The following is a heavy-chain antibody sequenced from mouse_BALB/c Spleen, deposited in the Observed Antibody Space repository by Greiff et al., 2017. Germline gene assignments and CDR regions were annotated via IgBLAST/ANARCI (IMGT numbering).Heavy chain of an antibody. CDR1: GFTFTDYY. D-gene: IGHD1-1*01. CDR2: IRNKANGYTT. J-gene: IGHJ4*01. CDR3: ARDLDYYGSSYGAMDY. Sequence: EVKLVESGGGLVQPGGSLRLSCATSGFTFTDYYMSWVRQPPGKALEWLGFIRNKANGYTTEYSASVKGRFTISRDNSQSILYLQMNTLRAEDSATYYCARDLDYYGSSYGAMDYWGQGTSVTVSS. V-gene: IGHV7-3*02.